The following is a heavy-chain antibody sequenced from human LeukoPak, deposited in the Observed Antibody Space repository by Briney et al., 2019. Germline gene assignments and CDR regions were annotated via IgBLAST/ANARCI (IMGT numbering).Heavy chain of an antibody. CDR3: ARGPLNWNDADGYYYYYMDV. J-gene: IGHJ6*03. D-gene: IGHD1-1*01. V-gene: IGHV1-69*06. CDR1: GGTFSSYA. CDR2: IIPIFGTA. Sequence: SVKVSCKASGGTFSSYAMSWVRQAPGQGLEWMGGIIPIFGTANYAQKFQGRVTITADKSTSTAYMELSSLRSEDTAVYYCARGPLNWNDADGYYYYYMDVWGKGTTVTVSS.